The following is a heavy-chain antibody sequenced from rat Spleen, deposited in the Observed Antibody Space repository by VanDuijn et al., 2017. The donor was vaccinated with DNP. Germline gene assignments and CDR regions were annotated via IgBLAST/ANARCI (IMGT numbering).Heavy chain of an antibody. CDR2: IGSPAYAP. V-gene: IGHV5-22*01. J-gene: IGHJ2*01. CDR1: GFTLSAYY. CDR3: ARWNSGHFDY. Sequence: EVQLVESGGGLVQPGRSLKLSCAASGFTLSAYYVAWVRQAPAKGLEWVAYIGSPAYAPYYGDSVKGRFTISRDNAKSTLYLQMSSLRSEDMATYYCARWNSGHFDYWGQGVMVPVSS. D-gene: IGHD4-3*01.